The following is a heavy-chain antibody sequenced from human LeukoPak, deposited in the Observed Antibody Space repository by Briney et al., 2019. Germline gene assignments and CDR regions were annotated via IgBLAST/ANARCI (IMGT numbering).Heavy chain of an antibody. D-gene: IGHD3/OR15-3a*01. V-gene: IGHV4-34*01. CDR1: GGSFSHNY. CDR2: INDNGTI. Sequence: SETLSLTCAVYGGSFSHNYWNWIRQAPGKGLEWIAEINDNGTITSNPSLKSRITISLDTSKHQFSLKMNSVTAADTAVYHCGKGFLGLGGGVWGQGTTVTVSS. J-gene: IGHJ6*02. CDR3: GKGFLGLGGGV.